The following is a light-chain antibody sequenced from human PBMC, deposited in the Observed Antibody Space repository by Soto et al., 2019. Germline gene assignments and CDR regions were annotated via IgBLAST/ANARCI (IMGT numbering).Light chain of an antibody. V-gene: IGLV2-23*01. CDR3: CSYAGTYV. J-gene: IGLJ1*01. CDR1: SSDVGSYNL. Sequence: QSVLNQPASVSGSPVQSITISCTGNSSDVGSYNLVSWYQQHPGKAPKLMIYEGSKRPSGVSNRFSGSKSGNTASLTISGLQAEDEADYYCCSYAGTYVFGTGTKVTVL. CDR2: EGS.